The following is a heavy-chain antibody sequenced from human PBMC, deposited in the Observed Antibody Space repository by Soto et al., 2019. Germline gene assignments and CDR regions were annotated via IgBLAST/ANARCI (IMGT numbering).Heavy chain of an antibody. D-gene: IGHD3-22*01. V-gene: IGHV2-70*04. CDR2: IDWDDDK. CDR1: GFSLSTSGMR. Sequence: SGPTLVNPTPPLTLTCTFSGFSLSTSGMRVSWIRQPPGKALEWLARIDWDDDKFYSTSLKTRLTISKDTSKNQVVLTMTNMDPVDTATYYCARSRTPHYYYDSSGSPLDAFDIWGQGTMVTVSS. J-gene: IGHJ3*02. CDR3: ARSRTPHYYYDSSGSPLDAFDI.